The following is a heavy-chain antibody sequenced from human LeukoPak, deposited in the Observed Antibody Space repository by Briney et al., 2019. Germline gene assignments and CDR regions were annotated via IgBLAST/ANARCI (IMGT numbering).Heavy chain of an antibody. V-gene: IGHV1-69*13. CDR3: ASGGYYGSSGYYYYGMDV. J-gene: IGHJ6*02. Sequence: SVKVSCKASGGTFSSYAISWVRQAPGQGLEWMGGIIPIFGTANYAQKFQGRVTITADESTSTAYMELSSLRAEETAVYYCASGGYYGSSGYYYYGMDVWGQGTTVTVSS. CDR1: GGTFSSYA. CDR2: IIPIFGTA. D-gene: IGHD3-22*01.